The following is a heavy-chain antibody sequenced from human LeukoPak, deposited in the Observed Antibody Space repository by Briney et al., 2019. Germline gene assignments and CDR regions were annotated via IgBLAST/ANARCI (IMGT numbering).Heavy chain of an antibody. CDR2: MNPNSGNT. V-gene: IGHV1-8*01. CDR1: GYTFTSYD. D-gene: IGHD3-9*01. J-gene: IGHJ4*02. Sequence: ASVKVSCKAPGYTFTSYDINWVRQATGQGLEWMGWMNPNSGNTGYAQKFQGRVTMTRNTSISTAYMELRSLRSDDTAVYYCARDTVGYYDILTGYSTDYYFDYWGQGTLVTVSS. CDR3: ARDTVGYYDILTGYSTDYYFDY.